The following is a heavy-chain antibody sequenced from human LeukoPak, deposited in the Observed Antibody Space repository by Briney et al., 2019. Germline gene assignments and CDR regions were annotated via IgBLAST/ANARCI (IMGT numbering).Heavy chain of an antibody. D-gene: IGHD6-6*01. V-gene: IGHV1-69*13. CDR1: GGTFSSYA. CDR2: IIPIFGTA. J-gene: IGHJ1*01. CDR3: ASSIAARPDAYFQH. Sequence: SVKVSCKASGGTFSSYANSWVRQAPGQGLEWMGGIIPIFGTANYAQKFQGRVTITADESTSTAYMELSSLRSEDTAVYYCASSIAARPDAYFQHWGQGTLVTVSS.